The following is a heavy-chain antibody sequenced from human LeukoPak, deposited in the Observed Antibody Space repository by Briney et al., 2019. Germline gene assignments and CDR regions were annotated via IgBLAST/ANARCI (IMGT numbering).Heavy chain of an antibody. J-gene: IGHJ4*02. CDR1: GFTFSSYT. D-gene: IGHD1-7*01. Sequence: PGGSLRLSCAASGFTFSSYTMNWVRQAPGKGLEWVSSISTTSTYIYYADSMKGRFTISRDNAKNSLYLQMNSLRAEDTAVYYCARGKLELLTPFDYWGQGTLVTVSS. CDR2: ISTTSTYI. V-gene: IGHV3-21*04. CDR3: ARGKLELLTPFDY.